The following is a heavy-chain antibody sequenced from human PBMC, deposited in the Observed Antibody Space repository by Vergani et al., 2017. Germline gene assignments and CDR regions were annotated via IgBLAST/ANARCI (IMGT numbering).Heavy chain of an antibody. CDR3: TRWIEGYSGYPTSVDY. V-gene: IGHV1-46*01. CDR2: INPSGGST. D-gene: IGHD5-12*01. CDR1: GYTFTSYY. J-gene: IGHJ4*02. Sequence: QVQLVQSGAEVKKPGASVKVSCKASGYTFTSYYMHWVRQAPGQGLEWMGIINPSGGSTSYAQKFQGRVTMTRDTSTSTVYMELSSLRSDDTAVYYCTRWIEGYSGYPTSVDYWGQGTLVTVSS.